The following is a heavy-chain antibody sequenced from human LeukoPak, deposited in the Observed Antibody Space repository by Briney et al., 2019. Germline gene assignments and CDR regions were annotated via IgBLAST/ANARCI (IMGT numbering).Heavy chain of an antibody. Sequence: GGSLRLSGAASGFTFSSYSMNWVRQAPGKGLEWVSSISSSSSYIYYADSVKGRFTISRDNAKNSLYLQMNSLRAEDTAVYYWAKDHAYYYGSGGGFDPWGQGTLVTVSS. D-gene: IGHD3-10*01. CDR2: ISSSSSYI. V-gene: IGHV3-21*01. J-gene: IGHJ5*02. CDR3: AKDHAYYYGSGGGFDP. CDR1: GFTFSSYS.